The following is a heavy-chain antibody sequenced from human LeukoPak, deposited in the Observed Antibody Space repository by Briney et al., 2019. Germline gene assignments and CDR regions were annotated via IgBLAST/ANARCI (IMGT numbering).Heavy chain of an antibody. CDR1: GDSVSSGKYC. J-gene: IGHJ4*02. Sequence: PSETLSLTCTVSGDSVSSGKYCWSWIRQPPGKGLEWIGYIYYSGSTNYNPSLKSRVTISLDTSENQFSLRLSSVTAADTAVYYCARHTRKGAAEVMDFWGQGTLVTVSS. CDR2: IYYSGST. V-gene: IGHV4-61*01. D-gene: IGHD6-25*01. CDR3: ARHTRKGAAEVMDF.